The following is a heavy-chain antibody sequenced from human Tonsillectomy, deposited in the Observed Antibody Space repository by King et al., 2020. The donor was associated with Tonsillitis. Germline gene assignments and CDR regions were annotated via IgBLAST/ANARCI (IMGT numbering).Heavy chain of an antibody. CDR2: LYNSGST. V-gene: IGHV4-59*01. CDR3: AVGATRFYGPPDY. J-gene: IGHJ4*02. D-gene: IGHD1-26*01. Sequence: QLQESGPGLVKPSETLSLTCTVSGGSISYYYWSWIRQPPGKGLEWIGYLYNSGSTNYNPSLEGRVTISLDTSKNHFSLNLSSVTAADTAVYYCAVGATRFYGPPDYWGQGTLVTVSS. CDR1: GGSISYYY.